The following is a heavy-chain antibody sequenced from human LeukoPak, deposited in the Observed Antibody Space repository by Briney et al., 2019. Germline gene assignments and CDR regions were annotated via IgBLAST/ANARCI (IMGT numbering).Heavy chain of an antibody. V-gene: IGHV4-34*01. Sequence: SETLSLTCAVSGGSFSSYYWSWIRQPPGKGLEWIGEISQSRSTNYNPSLKSRVTIPVDTSKNQFSLKLSSVTAADTAVYYCARALHTTSYDYWGQGTLVTVSS. J-gene: IGHJ4*02. CDR3: ARALHTTSYDY. CDR1: GGSFSSYY. CDR2: ISQSRST. D-gene: IGHD1-1*01.